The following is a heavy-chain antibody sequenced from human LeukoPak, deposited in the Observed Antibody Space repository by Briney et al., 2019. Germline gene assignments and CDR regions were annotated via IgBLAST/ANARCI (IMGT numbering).Heavy chain of an antibody. Sequence: PGGSLRLSCAASGITVSSNYMGWVRQAPGKGLEWVSVISSGGNTYYADSVKGRFTISRDNSKNTLYLQMNSLRAEDTAVYYCARDTPPDYWGQGTLVTVSS. CDR1: GITVSSNY. V-gene: IGHV3-53*01. CDR2: ISSGGNT. J-gene: IGHJ4*02. CDR3: ARDTPPDY.